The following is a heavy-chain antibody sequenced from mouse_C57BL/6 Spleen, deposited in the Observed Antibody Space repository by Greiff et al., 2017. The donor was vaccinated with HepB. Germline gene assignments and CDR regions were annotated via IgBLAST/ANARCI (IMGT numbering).Heavy chain of an antibody. Sequence: DVQLVESGGGLVKPGGSLKLSCAASGFTFSDYGMHWVRQAPEKGLEWVAYISSGSSTIYYADTVKGRFTISRDNAKNTLFLQMTSLRSEDTAMYYCARTTGYYFDYWGQGTTLTVSS. V-gene: IGHV5-17*01. J-gene: IGHJ2*01. D-gene: IGHD1-2*01. CDR1: GFTFSDYG. CDR2: ISSGSSTI. CDR3: ARTTGYYFDY.